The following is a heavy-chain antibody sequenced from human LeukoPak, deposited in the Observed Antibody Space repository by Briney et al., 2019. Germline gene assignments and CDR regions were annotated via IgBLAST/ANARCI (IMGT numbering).Heavy chain of an antibody. CDR2: ICSGGST. D-gene: IGHD3-3*01. Sequence: GGSLRLSCAASGFTVSSNYMSWVRQAPGKGLEWVSVICSGGSTYYADSVKGRFTISRDKSKNTLYLQMNSPGAGDTAVNYCARAAYDFWSGYPYYFDYWGQGTLVTVSS. J-gene: IGHJ4*02. CDR3: ARAAYDFWSGYPYYFDY. V-gene: IGHV3-53*01. CDR1: GFTVSSNY.